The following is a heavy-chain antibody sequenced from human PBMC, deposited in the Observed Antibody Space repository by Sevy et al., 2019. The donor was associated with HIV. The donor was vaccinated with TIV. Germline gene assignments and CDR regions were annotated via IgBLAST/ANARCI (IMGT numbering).Heavy chain of an antibody. CDR3: ARDPEQLVGNYFDY. V-gene: IGHV3-48*01. CDR2: ISGSSNTK. Sequence: GGSLRLSCAASGFTFSSYSMNWVRQAPGKGLEWVSYISGSSNTKYYADSVKGRFTISRDNAKNSLYLQMNSLRAEDTAVYYCARDPEQLVGNYFDYWGLGTPVTVSS. CDR1: GFTFSSYS. D-gene: IGHD6-13*01. J-gene: IGHJ4*02.